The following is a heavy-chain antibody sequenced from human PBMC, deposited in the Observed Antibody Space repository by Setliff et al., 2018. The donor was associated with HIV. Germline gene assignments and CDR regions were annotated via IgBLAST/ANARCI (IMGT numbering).Heavy chain of an antibody. Sequence: KSSETLSLTCTVSGGSISSHYWSWIRQPPGKGLEWIGYIYYSGSTNFNPSLKSRVTISVDTSKNQFPLKLSSVTAADTAVYYCARAQPYYYYYMDVWGKGTTVTVSS. V-gene: IGHV4-59*11. CDR2: IYYSGST. J-gene: IGHJ6*03. CDR1: GGSISSHY. D-gene: IGHD6-13*01. CDR3: ARAQPYYYYYMDV.